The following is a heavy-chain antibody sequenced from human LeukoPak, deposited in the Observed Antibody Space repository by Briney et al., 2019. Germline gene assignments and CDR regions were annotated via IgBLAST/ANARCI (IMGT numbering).Heavy chain of an antibody. D-gene: IGHD4-17*01. CDR2: IYYSGST. J-gene: IGHJ4*02. CDR1: GGSISSSSYY. Sequence: SETLSLTCTVSGGSISSSSYYWGWIRQPPGKGLERIGSIYYSGSTYYNPSLKSRVTISVDTSKNQFSLKLSSVTAAGTAVYYCARYDPSTGCDYWGQGTLVTVSS. CDR3: ARYDPSTGCDY. V-gene: IGHV4-39*01.